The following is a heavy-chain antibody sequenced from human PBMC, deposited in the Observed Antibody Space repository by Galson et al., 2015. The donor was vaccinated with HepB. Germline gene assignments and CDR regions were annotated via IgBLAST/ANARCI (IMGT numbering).Heavy chain of an antibody. D-gene: IGHD1-26*01. V-gene: IGHV6-1*01. Sequence: CAISGDSASSNSAAWNWIRQSPSRGLEWLGRTYYRSKWYNDYAVSVKSRITINPDTPKNQLSLQLNSVTPEDTAVYYCARDPLIVGASTDAFDIWGQGTMVTVSS. CDR3: ARDPLIVGASTDAFDI. J-gene: IGHJ3*02. CDR2: TYYRSKWYN. CDR1: GDSASSNSAA.